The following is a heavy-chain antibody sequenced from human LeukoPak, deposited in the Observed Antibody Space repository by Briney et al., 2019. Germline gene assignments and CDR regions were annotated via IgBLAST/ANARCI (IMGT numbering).Heavy chain of an antibody. CDR1: GDSISSYY. Sequence: SETLSLTCTVSGDSISSYYWNWIRQPPGKGLEWVGYIRNSVTTNYNPSLKSRVTISVDTSKNQFSLKLSSVTAADTAVYYCARSRIAGYYYYYGMDVWGQGTTVTVSS. D-gene: IGHD6-13*01. J-gene: IGHJ6*02. V-gene: IGHV4-59*12. CDR3: ARSRIAGYYYYYGMDV. CDR2: IRNSVTT.